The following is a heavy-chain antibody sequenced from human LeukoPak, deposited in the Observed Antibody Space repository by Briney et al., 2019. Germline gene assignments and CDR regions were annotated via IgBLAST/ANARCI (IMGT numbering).Heavy chain of an antibody. V-gene: IGHV4-34*01. Sequence: SETLSLTCAVYGGSFSGYYWSWIRQPPGKGLEWIGEIYHSGSTYYNPSLKSRVTISVDRSKNQFSLKLSSVTAADTAVYYCASSNDSSGYYPEGWGQGTLVTVSS. D-gene: IGHD3-22*01. CDR3: ASSNDSSGYYPEG. CDR1: GGSFSGYY. CDR2: IYHSGST. J-gene: IGHJ4*02.